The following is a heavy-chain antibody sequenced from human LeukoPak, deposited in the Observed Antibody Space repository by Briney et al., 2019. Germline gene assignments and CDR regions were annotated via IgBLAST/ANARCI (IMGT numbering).Heavy chain of an antibody. V-gene: IGHV4-34*01. Sequence: PSETLSLTCAVYGGSFSGYYWSWIRQPPGKGLEWIGEINHSGSTNYNPSLKSRVTISVDTSKNQFSLKLSSVTAADTAVYYCARSSSGWYSAFDIWGQGTMVTVSS. CDR1: GGSFSGYY. D-gene: IGHD6-19*01. CDR2: INHSGST. CDR3: ARSSSGWYSAFDI. J-gene: IGHJ3*02.